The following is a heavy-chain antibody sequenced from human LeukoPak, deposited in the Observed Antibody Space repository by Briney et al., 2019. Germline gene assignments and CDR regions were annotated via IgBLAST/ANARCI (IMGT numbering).Heavy chain of an antibody. J-gene: IGHJ3*02. CDR1: GFTFSSYS. CDR3: ARDPNYGDYPDAFDI. CDR2: ISSSSSYI. V-gene: IGHV3-21*01. Sequence: GGSLRLSCAASGFTFSSYSMNWVRQAPGKGLEWVSSISSSSSYIYYADSVKGRFTISRDNAKNSLYLQMNSLRAEDTAVYYCARDPNYGDYPDAFDIWGQGTMVTVSS. D-gene: IGHD4-17*01.